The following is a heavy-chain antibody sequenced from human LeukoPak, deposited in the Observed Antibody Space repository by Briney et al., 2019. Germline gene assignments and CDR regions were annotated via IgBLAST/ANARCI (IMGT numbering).Heavy chain of an antibody. CDR3: ARALFRGTTYYFDY. CDR1: GFTFSSYD. CDR2: IGTAGDT. J-gene: IGHJ4*02. Sequence: PGGSLRLSCAASGFTFSSYDMHWVRHATGKGLEWVSAIGTAGDTYYPGSVKGRFTISRENAKNSLYLQMNSLRAGDTAVYYCARALFRGTTYYFDYWGQGTLVTVSS. V-gene: IGHV3-13*01. D-gene: IGHD1-7*01.